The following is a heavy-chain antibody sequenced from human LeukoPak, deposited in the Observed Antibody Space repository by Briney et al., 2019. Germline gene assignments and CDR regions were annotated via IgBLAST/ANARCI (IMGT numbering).Heavy chain of an antibody. J-gene: IGHJ6*02. D-gene: IGHD4-17*01. CDR3: AREAVTTFYYGMDV. Sequence: GGSLRLSCAASGFTFSSYWMHWVRQAPGKRLVWVSRINSDGSSTSYADSVKGRFTISRDNAKNTLYLQMNSLRAEDTAVYYCAREAVTTFYYGMDVWGQGTTVTVSS. CDR1: GFTFSSYW. CDR2: INSDGSST. V-gene: IGHV3-74*01.